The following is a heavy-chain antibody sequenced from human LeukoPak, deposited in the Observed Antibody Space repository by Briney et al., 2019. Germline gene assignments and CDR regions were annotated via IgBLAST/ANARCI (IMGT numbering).Heavy chain of an antibody. CDR2: IKSKSDGGTI. V-gene: IGHV3-15*01. D-gene: IGHD2-2*01. CDR3: TTDRAIGIRPVFDS. J-gene: IGHJ4*02. Sequence: GGSLRLSCAASGFSFTNASMTWVRQAPGKGLEWVGRIKSKSDGGTIEYAAPVKGRFTILRDDSETTLYLQMNSLKIEDTAVYYCTTDRAIGIRPVFDSWGQGTLVTVSS. CDR1: GFSFTNAS.